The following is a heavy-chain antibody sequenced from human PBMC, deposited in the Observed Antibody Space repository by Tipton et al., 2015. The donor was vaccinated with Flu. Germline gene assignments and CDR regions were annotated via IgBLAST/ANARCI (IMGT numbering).Heavy chain of an antibody. CDR3: ARDHRGGSPYYYYYGMDV. J-gene: IGHJ6*02. CDR2: IYHSGST. CDR1: GYSISSGYY. V-gene: IGHV4-38-2*02. Sequence: TLSLTCAVSGYSISSGYYWGWIRQPPGKGLEWIGSIYHSGSTYYNPSLKSRVTISVDTSKNQFSLKLSSVTAADTAVYYCARDHRGGSPYYYYYGMDVWGQGTTVTVSS. D-gene: IGHD2-15*01.